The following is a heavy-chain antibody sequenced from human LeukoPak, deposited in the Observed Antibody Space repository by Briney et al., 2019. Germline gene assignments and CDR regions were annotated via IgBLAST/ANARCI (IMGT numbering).Heavy chain of an antibody. CDR3: ARRCDTSSYYTYYFDY. CDR1: GYTFTAYY. V-gene: IGHV1-2*02. J-gene: IGHJ4*02. Sequence: GASVKVSCKASGYTFTAYYIHWARQAPGQGLEWMGWINPNSGGTNYAQKFQGRVTMTRDTSISTAYMELSRLRSDDTAVYFCARRCDTSSYYTYYFDYWGQGTLVTVSS. CDR2: INPNSGGT. D-gene: IGHD3-22*01.